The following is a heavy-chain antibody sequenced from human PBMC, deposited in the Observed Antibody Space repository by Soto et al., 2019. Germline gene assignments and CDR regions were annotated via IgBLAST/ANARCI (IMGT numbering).Heavy chain of an antibody. CDR1: GGSISSGDYY. Sequence: SETLSLTCTVSGGSISSGDYYWSWIRQPPGKGLEWIGYIYYSGSTYYNPSLKSRVTISVDTSKNQFSLKLSSVTAADTAVYYCARVVVDTIFGVVTSYYGMDVWGQGTTGTSP. CDR2: IYYSGST. D-gene: IGHD3-3*01. CDR3: ARVVVDTIFGVVTSYYGMDV. V-gene: IGHV4-30-4*01. J-gene: IGHJ6*02.